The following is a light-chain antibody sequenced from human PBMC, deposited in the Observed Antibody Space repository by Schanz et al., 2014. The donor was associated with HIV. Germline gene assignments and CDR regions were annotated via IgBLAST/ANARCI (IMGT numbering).Light chain of an antibody. J-gene: IGLJ2*01. V-gene: IGLV1-44*01. Sequence: QSLLTQPPSASGIPGQTVTISCSGSIYTIARRTVDWYQHLPGTAPRLLIHNDDRRPSGVPERFSASKSGTSASLVISGLQSEDEADYFCATWDIGLNGPVFGGGTKVTVL. CDR3: ATWDIGLNGPV. CDR1: IYTIARRT. CDR2: NDD.